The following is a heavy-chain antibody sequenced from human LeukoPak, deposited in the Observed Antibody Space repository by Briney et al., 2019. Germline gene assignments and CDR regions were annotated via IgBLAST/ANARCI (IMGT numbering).Heavy chain of an antibody. Sequence: GESLKISCKGSGYSFTSYWIGWVRQMPGKGLEWMGIIYPGDSDTRYSPSSQGQVTISVDKSISTAYLQWSSLKASDTAMYYCARGRSNRYCSSTSCYTEGAYFDYWGQGTLVTVSS. V-gene: IGHV5-51*01. CDR1: GYSFTSYW. D-gene: IGHD2-2*02. J-gene: IGHJ4*02. CDR2: IYPGDSDT. CDR3: ARGRSNRYCSSTSCYTEGAYFDY.